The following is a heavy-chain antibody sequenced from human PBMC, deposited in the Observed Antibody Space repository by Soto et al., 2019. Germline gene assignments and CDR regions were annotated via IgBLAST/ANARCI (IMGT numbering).Heavy chain of an antibody. J-gene: IGHJ4*01. Sequence: SETLSLTCAVSGYSISGSNWWGWIRQPPGKGLEWIGYFHSSGATYKDPSLKSRVTISVDTSKNQISLKLDSVTAADTAVYYCASIWFGDFDYWGHGTLVTVSS. V-gene: IGHV4-28*01. CDR2: FHSSGAT. CDR3: ASIWFGDFDY. D-gene: IGHD3-10*01. CDR1: GYSISGSNW.